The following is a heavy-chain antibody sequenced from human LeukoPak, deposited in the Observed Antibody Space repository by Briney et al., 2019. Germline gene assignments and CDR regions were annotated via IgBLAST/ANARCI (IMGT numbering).Heavy chain of an antibody. V-gene: IGHV4-59*13. CDR1: GDSISTYY. Sequence: SETLSLTCSISGDSISTYYWSWIRQTPGKGLEWIGYIYYSGDTNYNPSLKSRVTISVDTSKNQFSLKLSSVTAADTAVYYCARAYCSGGSCYRWAYYFDYWGQGTLVTVSS. J-gene: IGHJ4*02. CDR3: ARAYCSGGSCYRWAYYFDY. D-gene: IGHD2-15*01. CDR2: IYYSGDT.